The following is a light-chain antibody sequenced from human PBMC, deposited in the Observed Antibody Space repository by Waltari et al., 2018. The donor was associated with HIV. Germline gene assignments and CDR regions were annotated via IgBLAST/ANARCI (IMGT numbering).Light chain of an antibody. CDR1: SSNIGAGYH. J-gene: IGLJ1*01. CDR2: GNS. CDR3: QSHDSSLSGYV. V-gene: IGLV1-40*01. Sequence: QSVLTQPPSVSGAPGPRVTISCPGSSSNIGAGYHVHWYQQLPGTAPKLPIYGNSNRPSGVPDRFSGSKSGTSASLAITGLQAEDEADYHCQSHDSSLSGYVFGTGTKVTVL.